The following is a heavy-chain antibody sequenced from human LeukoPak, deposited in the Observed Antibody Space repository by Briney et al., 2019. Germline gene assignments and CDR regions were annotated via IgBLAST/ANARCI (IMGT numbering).Heavy chain of an antibody. CDR3: AKDGAWLRFDD. D-gene: IGHD5-12*01. J-gene: IGHJ4*02. Sequence: PGGSLRLSCAASGFTFSDYYMSWIRQAPGKGLEWVSYISSSGSTIYYADSVKGRFTISRDNSKNTLYLQMKSLRAEDTAVYYCAKDGAWLRFDDWGQGILVTVSS. CDR1: GFTFSDYY. V-gene: IGHV3-11*01. CDR2: ISSSGSTI.